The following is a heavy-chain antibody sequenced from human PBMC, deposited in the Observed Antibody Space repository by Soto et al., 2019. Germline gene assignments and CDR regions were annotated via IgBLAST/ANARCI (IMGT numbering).Heavy chain of an antibody. CDR1: GFTFSDYY. V-gene: IGHV3-11*06. CDR2: VSGRTGYT. CDR3: ARGGGAAADFDY. J-gene: IGHJ4*02. Sequence: PGGSLRLSCAAPGFTFSDYYMSRIRQAPGKGREWVSYVSGRTGYTGYADSVKGRFTISRDNAKNSLYLQMSSLRVEDTAVYYCARGGGAAADFDYWGQGTLVTVSS. D-gene: IGHD6-13*01.